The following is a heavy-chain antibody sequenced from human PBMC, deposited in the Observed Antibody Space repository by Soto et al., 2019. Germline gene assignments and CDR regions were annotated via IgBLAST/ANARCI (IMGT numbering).Heavy chain of an antibody. CDR2: IYYSGNT. V-gene: IGHV4-39*02. CDR3: ARDYYKYYDSSGYYRSPAY. J-gene: IGHJ4*02. Sequence: SETLSLTCTVSGGSISSSSYYWGWIRQPPGKGLEWIGSIYYSGNTYYNPSLKSRVTISVDTAKNQFSLKLSSVTAADTAVYYCARDYYKYYDSSGYYRSPAYWGQGTLVTVSS. CDR1: GGSISSSSYY. D-gene: IGHD3-22*01.